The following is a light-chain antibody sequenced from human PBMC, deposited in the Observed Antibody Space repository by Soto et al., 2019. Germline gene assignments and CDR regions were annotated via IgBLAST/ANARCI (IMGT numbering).Light chain of an antibody. J-gene: IGKJ2*01. CDR1: QSVSSN. V-gene: IGKV3-15*01. CDR3: QQYGNWPLYT. CDR2: GAS. Sequence: EIVMTQSPATLSVSPGERATLSCRASQSVSSNLAWFQQKPGQAPRLLVYGASTRATGVPARFSGSGSGTEFTLTISSLQSEDFALYYCQQYGNWPLYTFGQRTKLEIK.